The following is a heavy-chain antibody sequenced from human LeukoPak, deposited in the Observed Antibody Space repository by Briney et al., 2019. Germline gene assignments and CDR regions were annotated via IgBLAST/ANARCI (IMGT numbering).Heavy chain of an antibody. D-gene: IGHD4/OR15-4a*01. CDR3: ARGLVPYYFGY. CDR1: GGSISSYY. V-gene: IGHV4-59*01. Sequence: SETLSLTCTVSGGSISSYYWSWIRQPPGKGLEWIGYIYYSGSTNYNPFLKSRVTISVDTSKNQFSLKLSSVTAADTAVYYCARGLVPYYFGYWGQGTLVTVSS. J-gene: IGHJ4*02. CDR2: IYYSGST.